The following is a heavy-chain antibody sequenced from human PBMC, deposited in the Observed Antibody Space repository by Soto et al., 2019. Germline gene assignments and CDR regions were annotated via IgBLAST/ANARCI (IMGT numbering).Heavy chain of an antibody. CDR3: ARASKGGYYDILTGLNWFDP. D-gene: IGHD3-9*01. CDR2: ISAYNGNT. J-gene: IGHJ5*02. CDR1: GYTFTSYG. V-gene: IGHV1-18*01. Sequence: VASVKVSCKASGYTFTSYGISWVRQAPGQGLEWMGWISAYNGNTNYAQKLQGRVTMTTDTSTSTAYMELRSLRSDDTAVYYCARASKGGYYDILTGLNWFDPWGQGTLVTVSS.